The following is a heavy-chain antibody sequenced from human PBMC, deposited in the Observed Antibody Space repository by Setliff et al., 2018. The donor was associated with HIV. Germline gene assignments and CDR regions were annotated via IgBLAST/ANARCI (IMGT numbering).Heavy chain of an antibody. CDR2: ISASATYI. CDR3: ARDNGRYFDRGWFDP. V-gene: IGHV3-21*01. J-gene: IGHJ5*02. D-gene: IGHD3-9*01. Sequence: PGGSLRLSCAASGFTLSNYSMNWVRQTPGKGLEWVSSISASATYIYYADSVKGRFTISRDNAENSLYLQMNSLRAEDTAVYYCARDNGRYFDRGWFDPWGQGALVTVSS. CDR1: GFTLSNYS.